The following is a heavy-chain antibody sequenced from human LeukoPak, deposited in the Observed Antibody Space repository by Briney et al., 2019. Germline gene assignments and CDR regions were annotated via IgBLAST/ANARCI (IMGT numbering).Heavy chain of an antibody. J-gene: IGHJ4*02. CDR2: IHHSGST. Sequence: PGGSLRLSCAVSGFTFSSYEMNWVRQPPGKGLEWIGEIHHSGSTSYNPTLKSRVTISVDTSKNQFSLKLSSVTAADTAVYYCARRGGWLAPFDYWGQGTLVTVSS. CDR1: GFTFSSYE. D-gene: IGHD6-19*01. V-gene: IGHV4-34*01. CDR3: ARRGGWLAPFDY.